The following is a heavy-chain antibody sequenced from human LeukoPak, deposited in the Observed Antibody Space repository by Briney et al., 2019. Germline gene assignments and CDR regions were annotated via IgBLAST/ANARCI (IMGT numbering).Heavy chain of an antibody. CDR2: IKEDGSEK. V-gene: IGHV3-7*01. CDR3: AKIAAANCGGDCYSGAYYFDY. CDR1: GFTFSHYW. D-gene: IGHD2-21*02. Sequence: GGSLRLSCAPSGFTFSHYWMSWVRQAPGKGLEWVANIKEDGSEKYYVDSVKGRFTISRDNAKNSLSLQVNSLRAEDTAVYYCAKIAAANCGGDCYSGAYYFDYWGQGTLVTVSS. J-gene: IGHJ4*02.